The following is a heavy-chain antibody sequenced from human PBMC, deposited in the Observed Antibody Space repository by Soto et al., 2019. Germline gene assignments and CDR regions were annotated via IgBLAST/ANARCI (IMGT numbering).Heavy chain of an antibody. V-gene: IGHV3-23*01. CDR2: ISGGSGST. CDR1: GFIFSGYS. J-gene: IGHJ4*02. D-gene: IGHD4-17*01. Sequence: GGSLRLSCAASGFIFSGYSMNWVRQAPGRGLEWISYISGGSGSTYYSDSVKGRFTISRDNSKNTLYLQMNSLRAEDTAVYYCAKDPHLDYGDYEPSVVDYWGQGTLVTVSS. CDR3: AKDPHLDYGDYEPSVVDY.